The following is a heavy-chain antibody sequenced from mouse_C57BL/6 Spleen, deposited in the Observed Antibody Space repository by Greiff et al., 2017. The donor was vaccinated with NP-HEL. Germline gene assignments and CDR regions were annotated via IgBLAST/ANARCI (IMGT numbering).Heavy chain of an antibody. V-gene: IGHV1-54*01. CDR1: GYAFTNYL. J-gene: IGHJ3*01. CDR3: ARGGDYGPSWFAY. Sequence: VKLQQSGAELVRPGTSVKVSCKASGYAFTNYLLEWVKQRPGQGLEWIGVLNPGSGGTNYNEKFKGKATLPADKSSSTAYRQLSSLTSEDSAVYFCARGGDYGPSWFAYWGQGTLVTVSA. CDR2: LNPGSGGT. D-gene: IGHD2-4*01.